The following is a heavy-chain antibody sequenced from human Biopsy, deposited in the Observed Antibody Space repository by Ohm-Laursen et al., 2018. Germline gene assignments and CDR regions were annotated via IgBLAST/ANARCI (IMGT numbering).Heavy chain of an antibody. D-gene: IGHD3-3*01. V-gene: IGHV4-59*08. CDR3: GRRGVVITHDAFDT. Sequence: SETLSLTCTVSGDSISSYYWTWIRQPPGKGLEWIGDVYYSGSTNRNPSLKSRVTILVDTSKNQFSLKLNSVTAADTAVYYCGRRGVVITHDAFDTWGQGTMVTVSS. J-gene: IGHJ3*02. CDR1: GDSISSYY. CDR2: VYYSGST.